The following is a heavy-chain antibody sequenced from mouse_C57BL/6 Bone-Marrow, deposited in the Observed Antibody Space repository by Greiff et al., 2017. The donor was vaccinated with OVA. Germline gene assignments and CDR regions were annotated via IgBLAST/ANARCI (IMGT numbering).Heavy chain of an antibody. CDR1: GFTFSDFY. J-gene: IGHJ4*01. V-gene: IGHV7-1*01. CDR3: ARDAYYGYAMDY. CDR2: SRNKANDYTT. D-gene: IGHD2-1*01. Sequence: EVKVVESGGGLVQSGRSLRLSCATSGFTFSDFYMEWVRQAPGKGLEWIAASRNKANDYTTEYSASVKGRFIVSRDTSQSILYLQMNALRAEDTAIYYCARDAYYGYAMDYWGQGASVTVSS.